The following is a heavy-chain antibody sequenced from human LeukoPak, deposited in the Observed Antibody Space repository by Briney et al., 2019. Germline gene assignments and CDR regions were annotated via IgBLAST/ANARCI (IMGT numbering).Heavy chain of an antibody. J-gene: IGHJ4*02. CDR3: ARADRDSDWYIDDC. CDR1: GFSFSNYT. D-gene: IGHD6-19*01. V-gene: IGHV3-21*01. CDR2: ISSSGTFA. Sequence: SGGSLRLSCAASGFSFSNYTMNWVRQAPGKALQWVSFISSSGTFAHYADSVKGRFTISRDNAKNSLYLQMNNLRAEDTAVYYCARADRDSDWYIDDCWGQGTLVTVSS.